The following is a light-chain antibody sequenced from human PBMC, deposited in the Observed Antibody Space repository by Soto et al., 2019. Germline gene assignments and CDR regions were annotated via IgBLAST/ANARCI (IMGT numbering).Light chain of an antibody. J-gene: IGKJ4*01. CDR1: QSVSSNF. Sequence: EIVLTQTPGTLSLSPGERATLSCRASQSVSSNFLGWYQQKPGQAPRLLLYGASIRSTGIPERFSSSGSARVCTLLIIRLEHEDFAVYYCQRYGMSPPLTFGGGTKVEIK. V-gene: IGKV3-20*01. CDR3: QRYGMSPPLT. CDR2: GAS.